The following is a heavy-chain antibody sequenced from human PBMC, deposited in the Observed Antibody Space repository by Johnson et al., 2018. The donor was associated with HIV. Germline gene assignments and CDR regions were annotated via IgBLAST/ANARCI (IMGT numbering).Heavy chain of an antibody. Sequence: VQLVESGGGVVRPGRSLRLSCAASAFIFRNYWMHWVRQAPGKGLVWVARIYSDGSYTASADSVKGRFTISRDNSKNTLYLQMNSLRAEDTAVYFCAKEDCSVVLCSDDAFHIWGQGTMVTLSS. CDR1: AFIFRNYW. V-gene: IGHV3-74*03. D-gene: IGHD2-15*01. CDR3: AKEDCSVVLCSDDAFHI. CDR2: IYSDGSYT. J-gene: IGHJ3*02.